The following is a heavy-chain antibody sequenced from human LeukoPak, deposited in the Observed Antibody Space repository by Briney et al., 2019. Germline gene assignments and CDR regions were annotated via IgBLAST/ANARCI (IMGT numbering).Heavy chain of an antibody. J-gene: IGHJ4*02. Sequence: GGSLRLSCAASGFTFSISAMSWVRQAPGKGLEWVSGISDSGGSTFYADSVKGRFTISRDNSKNILYLQMNSLRADDTAVYYCAKVSESNYDILTGYYTPYYFDYWGQGILVTVSS. V-gene: IGHV3-23*01. CDR3: AKVSESNYDILTGYYTPYYFDY. CDR1: GFTFSISA. D-gene: IGHD3-9*01. CDR2: ISDSGGST.